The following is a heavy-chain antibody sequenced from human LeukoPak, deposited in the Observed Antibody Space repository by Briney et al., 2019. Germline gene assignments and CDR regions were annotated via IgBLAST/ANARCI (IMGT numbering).Heavy chain of an antibody. CDR3: AKDHSYSYGQRPSDY. J-gene: IGHJ4*02. CDR1: GFTFSSYA. CDR2: VRGGGST. V-gene: IGHV3-23*01. D-gene: IGHD5-18*01. Sequence: GGSLRLSCAASGFTFSSYAMIWVRQAPGQRLEWVSTVRGGGSTYYADSVKGRFTISRDNSKNTLFLQMNSLRAEDTAVYYCAKDHSYSYGQRPSDYWGQGTLVTVSS.